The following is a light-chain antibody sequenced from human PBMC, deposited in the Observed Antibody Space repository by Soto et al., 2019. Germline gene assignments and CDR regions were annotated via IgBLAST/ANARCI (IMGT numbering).Light chain of an antibody. CDR2: AAS. V-gene: IGKV1-39*01. Sequence: DIQMTQFPSSLSASVGDTVTINCRASQFISTHLSWYRHKPGRGPELLIQAASSLLSGVPSRFSGSASEADFTLTITALQPEDFATYFCQQSHSLPITFGQGTRVEIK. CDR1: QFISTH. CDR3: QQSHSLPIT. J-gene: IGKJ5*01.